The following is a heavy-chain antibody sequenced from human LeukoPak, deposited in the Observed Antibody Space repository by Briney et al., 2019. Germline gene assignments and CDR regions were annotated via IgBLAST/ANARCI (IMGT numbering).Heavy chain of an antibody. CDR1: GFTFSSYW. CDR2: INSDGSST. CDR3: ASSDVAAADTYYYYYMDV. Sequence: GGSLRLSCAASGFTFSSYWMHWVRQAPGKGLVWVSRINSDGSSTSYADSVKGRFTISRDNAKNTLYLQMNSLRAEDTAVYYCASSDVAAADTYYYYYMDVWGKGTTVTISS. J-gene: IGHJ6*03. D-gene: IGHD6-13*01. V-gene: IGHV3-74*01.